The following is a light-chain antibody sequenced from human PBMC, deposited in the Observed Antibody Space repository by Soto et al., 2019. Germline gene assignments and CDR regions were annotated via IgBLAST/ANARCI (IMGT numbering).Light chain of an antibody. J-gene: IGLJ3*02. Sequence: QAVVTQEPSLTVSPGGTVTHTCASSTGAVTSGNYPSWFQQKPGQTPRTLIYTTNSRHSWTPARFSGSLLGDKAALTLSGVQPEDDADYYCLLYYGGAQLVFGGGTKLTVL. CDR2: TTN. CDR1: TGAVTSGNY. V-gene: IGLV7-43*01. CDR3: LLYYGGAQLV.